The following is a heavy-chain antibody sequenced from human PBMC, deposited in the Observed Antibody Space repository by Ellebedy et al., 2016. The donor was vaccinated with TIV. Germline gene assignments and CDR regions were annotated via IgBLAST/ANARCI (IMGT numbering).Heavy chain of an antibody. V-gene: IGHV3-23*01. J-gene: IGHJ4*02. CDR1: GFTFSSFA. D-gene: IGHD3-22*01. Sequence: GGSLRLSCAASGFTFSSFAMHWVRQTPGKGLEWLSVISGGGDSTYHADSGKGRFTITRDNSKNTRYLQMARLRAEDTAVYYCAKGTSSGFNYDRVGSEYWGQGALVTVSS. CDR3: AKGTSSGFNYDRVGSEY. CDR2: ISGGGDST.